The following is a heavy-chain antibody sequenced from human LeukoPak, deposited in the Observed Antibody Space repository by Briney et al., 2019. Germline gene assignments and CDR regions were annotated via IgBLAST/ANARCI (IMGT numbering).Heavy chain of an antibody. D-gene: IGHD1-26*01. CDR1: GGSISSSSYY. CDR2: IYYSGST. J-gene: IGHJ4*02. V-gene: IGHV4-39*07. CDR3: ARRYSGTHFDY. Sequence: SETLSLTCTVFGGSISSSSYYWGWIRQPPGKGLEWIGSIYYSGSTYYNPSLKSRVTISVDTSKNQFSLKLSSVTAADTAVYYCARRYSGTHFDYWGQGTLVTVSS.